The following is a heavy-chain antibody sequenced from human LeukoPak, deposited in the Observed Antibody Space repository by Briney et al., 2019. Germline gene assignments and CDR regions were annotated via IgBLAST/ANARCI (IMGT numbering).Heavy chain of an antibody. CDR3: DRVRYCSSTSCYGAWFDP. J-gene: IGHJ5*02. CDR2: IYHSGST. V-gene: IGHV4-30-2*01. D-gene: IGHD2-2*01. Sequence: SETLSLTCAVSDGSVSSGGYSWSRIRQPPGKGLEWIGYIYHSGSTYYNSSLKSRVTISVDRSKNQFSLKLSSVTAADTAVYYCDRVRYCSSTSCYGAWFDPWGQGTLVTVSS. CDR1: DGSVSSGGYS.